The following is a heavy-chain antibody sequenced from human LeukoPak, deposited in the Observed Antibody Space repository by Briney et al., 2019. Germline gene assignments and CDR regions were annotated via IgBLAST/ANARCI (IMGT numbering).Heavy chain of an antibody. CDR3: AKLYTSRWYNDY. D-gene: IGHD6-13*01. J-gene: IGHJ4*02. Sequence: ETLSLTCTVSGGSISSSSYYWGWVRQAPGKGLEWVSALSNIGSSTSYADSVKGRFTISRDNSKNTLYLQMNSLRAEDTAVYYCAKLYTSRWYNDYWGQGTLVTVSS. V-gene: IGHV3-23*01. CDR2: LSNIGSST. CDR1: GGSISSSSYY.